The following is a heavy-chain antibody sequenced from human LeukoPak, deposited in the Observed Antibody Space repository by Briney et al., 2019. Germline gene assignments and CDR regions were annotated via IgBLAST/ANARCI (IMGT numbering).Heavy chain of an antibody. CDR2: INPSGGST. CDR3: ARDIGVVAAQYYYYYMDV. Sequence: ASVKVSCKAFGYTFTSYYMHWVRQAPGQGLEWMGIINPSGGSTSYAQKFQGRVTMTRDMSTSTVYMELSSLRSEDTAVYYCARDIGVVAAQYYYYYMDVWGKGTTVTVSS. D-gene: IGHD2-15*01. V-gene: IGHV1-46*01. CDR1: GYTFTSYY. J-gene: IGHJ6*03.